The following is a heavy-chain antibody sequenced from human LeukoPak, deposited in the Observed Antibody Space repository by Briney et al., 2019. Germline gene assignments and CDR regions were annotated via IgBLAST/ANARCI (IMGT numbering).Heavy chain of an antibody. J-gene: IGHJ3*02. CDR1: GFTVSSNY. D-gene: IGHD2-15*01. CDR2: IYSGGST. CDR3: ARDSPFLDCSGGSCYTRDRAFDI. V-gene: IGHV3-53*01. Sequence: PGGSLRLSCAASGFTVSSNYMSWVRQAPGKGLEWVSVIYSGGSTYYADSVKGRFTISRDNSKNTLYLQMNSLRAEDTAVYYCARDSPFLDCSGGSCYTRDRAFDIWGQGTMVTVSS.